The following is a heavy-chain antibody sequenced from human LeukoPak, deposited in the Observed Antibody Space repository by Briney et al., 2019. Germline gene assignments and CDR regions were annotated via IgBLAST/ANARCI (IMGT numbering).Heavy chain of an antibody. CDR1: GGSISSYY. V-gene: IGHV4-59*01. CDR2: IYYSGST. CDR3: ARGQQQLGNFDY. Sequence: SETLSLTCTVSGGSISSYYWSWIRQPPGEGLEWIGYIYYSGSTNYNPSLKSRVTISVDTSKNQFSLKLSSVTAADTAVYYCARGQQQLGNFDYWGQGTLVTVSS. J-gene: IGHJ4*02. D-gene: IGHD6-13*01.